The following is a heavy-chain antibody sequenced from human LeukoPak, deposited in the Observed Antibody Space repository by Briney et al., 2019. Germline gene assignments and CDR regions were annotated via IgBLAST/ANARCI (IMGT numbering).Heavy chain of an antibody. CDR3: VRERPVVTFDY. D-gene: IGHD4-23*01. CDR2: IYYSGST. Sequence: PSQTLSLTCTVSGGSISSGDYYWNWIRQPPGKGLEWIGYIYYSGSTYYNPSLKSRVTISVDTSKNQFSLKLSSVTAADTAVYYCVRERPVVTFDYWGQGTLVTVSS. V-gene: IGHV4-30-4*01. J-gene: IGHJ4*02. CDR1: GGSISSGDYY.